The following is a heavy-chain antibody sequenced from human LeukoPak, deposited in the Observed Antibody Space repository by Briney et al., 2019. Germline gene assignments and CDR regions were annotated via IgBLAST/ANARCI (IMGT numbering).Heavy chain of an antibody. CDR3: ARVVPPTDYGSGSYFWDPYYFDY. V-gene: IGHV3-23*01. CDR1: GFTFSNHG. CDR2: ISGSGGST. D-gene: IGHD3-10*01. Sequence: GGTLRLSCAASGFTFSNHGMNWVRQAPGKRLEWVSAISGSGGSTYYADSVKGRFTISRDNSKNTLYLQMNSLRAEDTAVYYCARVVPPTDYGSGSYFWDPYYFDYWGQGTLVTVSS. J-gene: IGHJ4*02.